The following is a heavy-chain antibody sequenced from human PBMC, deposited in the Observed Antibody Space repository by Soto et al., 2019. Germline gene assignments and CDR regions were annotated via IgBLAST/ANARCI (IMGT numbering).Heavy chain of an antibody. CDR2: TFSRGSA. Sequence: SETLSLTCTVSGDSIGNSHWSWIRQPPGKGLEWIGLTFSRGSATYNPSLKSRVTISVDTSKNQLSLKLTSVTAADTAVYYCARLRRLAPVATCSYHSMDVWGQGTTVTVSS. CDR3: ARLRRLAPVATCSYHSMDV. D-gene: IGHD5-12*01. V-gene: IGHV4-4*09. CDR1: GDSIGNSH. J-gene: IGHJ6*02.